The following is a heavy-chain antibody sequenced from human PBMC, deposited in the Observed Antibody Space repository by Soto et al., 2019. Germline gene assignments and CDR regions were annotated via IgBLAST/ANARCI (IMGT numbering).Heavy chain of an antibody. CDR1: GGSVSSGSYY. J-gene: IGHJ4*02. V-gene: IGHV4-61*01. CDR3: ARGTPTSLLGVGGGGGPTRDFDY. Sequence: SETLSLTCTVSGGSVSSGSYYWSWIRQPPGKGLEWIGYIFSSGSTNYNPSLKSRATTSVDMSKNQFSLKLSSVTAADTAVYYCARGTPTSLLGVGGGGGPTRDFDYWGQGTLVTVSS. D-gene: IGHD3-10*01. CDR2: IFSSGST.